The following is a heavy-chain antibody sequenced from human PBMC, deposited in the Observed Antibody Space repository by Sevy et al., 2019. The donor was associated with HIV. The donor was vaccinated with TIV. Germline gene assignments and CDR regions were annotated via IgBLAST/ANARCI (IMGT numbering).Heavy chain of an antibody. CDR3: AGDVSGGERLGQLSAYFDY. D-gene: IGHD3-16*02. CDR1: GFPFTTYA. Sequence: GGSLRLSCAASGFPFTTYAVHWVRQAPGKGLEWLAVISFNGGNKFYADSVRGRFTFSRDNSGNTMYLQMNSLRVEDTAMYYCAGDVSGGERLGQLSAYFDYWGQGTLVTVSS. J-gene: IGHJ4*02. CDR2: ISFNGGNK. V-gene: IGHV3-30-3*01.